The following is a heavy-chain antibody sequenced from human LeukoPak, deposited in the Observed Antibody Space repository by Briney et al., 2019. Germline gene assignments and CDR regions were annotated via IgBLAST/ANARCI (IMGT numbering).Heavy chain of an antibody. CDR1: GYRFTSYW. V-gene: IGHV5-51*01. D-gene: IGHD6-13*01. Sequence: GESLKISCKGSGYRFTSYWIGWVRQMPGEGLEWMGIIYPGGSHTRYSPSFQGQVPMSADKSSSTGYRQWCTLKASDTAMYYCARHLWAGGSSRVGALGYWGQGTLVTVSS. CDR2: IYPGGSHT. CDR3: ARHLWAGGSSRVGALGY. J-gene: IGHJ4*02.